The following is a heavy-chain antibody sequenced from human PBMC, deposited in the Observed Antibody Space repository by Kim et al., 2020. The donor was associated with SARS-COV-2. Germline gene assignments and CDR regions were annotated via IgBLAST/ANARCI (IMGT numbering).Heavy chain of an antibody. CDR3: AGIRGMTTVTWYFDL. D-gene: IGHD4-17*01. CDR1: GFTFSSYA. Sequence: GGSLRLSCAASGFTFSSYAMSWVRQAPGKGLEWVSAISGSGGSTSYADSVKGRFTISRDNSKNTLYLQVNSLRAEDTAVYYCAGIRGMTTVTWYFDLWGRGTLVTVSS. J-gene: IGHJ2*01. V-gene: IGHV3-23*01. CDR2: ISGSGGST.